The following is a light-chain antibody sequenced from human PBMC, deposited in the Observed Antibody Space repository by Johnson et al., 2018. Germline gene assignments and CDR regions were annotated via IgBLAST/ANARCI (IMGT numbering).Light chain of an antibody. CDR2: ENN. CDR1: SSNIGNNY. Sequence: QSVLTQPPSVSAAPGQKVTISCSGSSSNIGNNYVSWYQQLPGTAPKLLIYENNKRPSGIPDRFSGSKSGTSATLGITGLPTGDEADYYCGTWDSSLSSVNVFGTGTEVTVL. J-gene: IGLJ1*01. V-gene: IGLV1-51*02. CDR3: GTWDSSLSSVNV.